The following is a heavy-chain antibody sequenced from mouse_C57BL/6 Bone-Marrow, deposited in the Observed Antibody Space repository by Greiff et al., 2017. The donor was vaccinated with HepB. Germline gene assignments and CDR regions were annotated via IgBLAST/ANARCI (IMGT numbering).Heavy chain of an antibody. J-gene: IGHJ1*03. CDR1: GYTFTDYY. CDR3: ARSEDYDRYFDV. CDR2: INPNNGGT. D-gene: IGHD2-4*01. V-gene: IGHV1-26*01. Sequence: VQLQQSGPELVKPGASVKISCKASGYTFTDYYMNWVKQSHGKSLEWIGDINPNNGGTSYNQKFKGKATLTVDKSSSTAYMELRSLTSEDSAVYYWARSEDYDRYFDVWGTGTTVTVSS.